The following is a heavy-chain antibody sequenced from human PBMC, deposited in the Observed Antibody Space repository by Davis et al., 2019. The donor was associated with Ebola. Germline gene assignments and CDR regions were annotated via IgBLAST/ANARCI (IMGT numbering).Heavy chain of an antibody. CDR3: ARVGPYDSSDLKNWGMDI. CDR1: GYTFTGYY. D-gene: IGHD3-22*01. J-gene: IGHJ6*02. Sequence: ASVKVSCKASGYTFTGYYMHWVRQAPGQGLEWMGWINPNSGGTNYAQKFQGRVTMTRDTSISTAYMELSRLRSDDTAVYYCARVGPYDSSDLKNWGMDIWGQGTTVTVSS. CDR2: INPNSGGT. V-gene: IGHV1-2*02.